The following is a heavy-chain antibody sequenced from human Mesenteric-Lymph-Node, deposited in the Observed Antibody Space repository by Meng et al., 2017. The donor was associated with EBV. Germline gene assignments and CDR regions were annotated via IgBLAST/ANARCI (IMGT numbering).Heavy chain of an antibody. Sequence: QVQLVQPGAEVKKPGASVKVSCKGSGYTFSDYYIHWVRQAPGQGLEWMGRIYPKSGINHNALKFQGRITMTRDTSISTAYMELSGLRSDDTAVYFCARDISGYYHLQGWGQGTLVTVSS. V-gene: IGHV1-2*06. CDR1: GYTFSDYY. J-gene: IGHJ4*02. D-gene: IGHD3-3*01. CDR2: IYPKSGIN. CDR3: ARDISGYYHLQG.